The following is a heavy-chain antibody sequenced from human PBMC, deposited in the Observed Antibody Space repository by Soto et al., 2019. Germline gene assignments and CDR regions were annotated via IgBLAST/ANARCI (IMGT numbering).Heavy chain of an antibody. V-gene: IGHV1-18*01. D-gene: IGHD5-12*01. CDR1: GYTFTSYG. Sequence: GASVKVSCKASGYTFTSYGISWVRQAPGQGLEWMGWISAYNGNTNYAQKLQGRVTMTTDTSTSTAYMELRSLRSDDTAVYYCARDQNIVATIWGKHYHYYMDVWGKGTTVTVSS. CDR2: ISAYNGNT. CDR3: ARDQNIVATIWGKHYHYYMDV. J-gene: IGHJ6*03.